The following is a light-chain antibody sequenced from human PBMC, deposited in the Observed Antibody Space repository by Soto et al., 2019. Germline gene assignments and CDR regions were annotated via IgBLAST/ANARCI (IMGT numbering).Light chain of an antibody. Sequence: QAVVTHPASVSGSPGQWITISCTGTTSDFGFYNYVSWYQHHPGKAPKLLIYEVTNRHSGVSNRFSGSKSGNTASLTISGLQAEDEADYYCSSYTSSTDYVFGTGTKVTVL. J-gene: IGLJ1*01. V-gene: IGLV2-14*01. CDR3: SSYTSSTDYV. CDR1: TSDFGFYNY. CDR2: EVT.